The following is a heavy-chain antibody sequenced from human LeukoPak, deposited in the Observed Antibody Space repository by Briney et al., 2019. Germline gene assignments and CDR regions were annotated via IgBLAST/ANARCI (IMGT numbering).Heavy chain of an antibody. CDR2: IYTSGST. D-gene: IGHD2-15*01. CDR1: GGSISSYY. CDR3: ARGSDIVVVENYYYGMDV. Sequence: SETLSLTCTVSGGSISSYYWSWIRQPAGKGLEWIGRIYTSGSTNYNPSLKSRVTMSVDTSKNQFSLKLSSVTAADTAVYYCARGSDIVVVENYYYGMDVWGQGTTVTVSS. V-gene: IGHV4-4*07. J-gene: IGHJ6*02.